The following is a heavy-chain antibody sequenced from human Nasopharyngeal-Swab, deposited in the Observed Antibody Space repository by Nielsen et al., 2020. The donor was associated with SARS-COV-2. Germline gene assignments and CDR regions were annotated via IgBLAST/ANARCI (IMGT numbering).Heavy chain of an antibody. CDR1: GFTFSSYS. CDR2: ISSSSSTI. J-gene: IGHJ6*02. D-gene: IGHD3-3*01. Sequence: GESLKISCAASGFTFSSYSMNWVRQAPGKGLEWVSYISSSSSTIYYADSVKGRFTISRDNAKNSLYLQMNSLRDEDTAVYYCARDSKPTIFGVVIIYGMDVWGQGTTVTVSS. CDR3: ARDSKPTIFGVVIIYGMDV. V-gene: IGHV3-48*02.